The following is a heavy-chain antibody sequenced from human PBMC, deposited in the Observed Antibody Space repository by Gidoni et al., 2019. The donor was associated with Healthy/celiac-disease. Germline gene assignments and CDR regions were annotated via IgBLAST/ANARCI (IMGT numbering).Heavy chain of an antibody. CDR2: IWYDGSNK. CDR3: AREGYSYHFDY. Sequence: QVQLVESGGGVVQPGRSLRLSCAASGFTFSSYGMHWVRQAPGKGLEWVAVIWYDGSNKYYADSVKGRFTISRDNSKNTLYLQMNSLRAEDTAVYYCAREGYSYHFDYWGQGTLVTVSS. CDR1: GFTFSSYG. V-gene: IGHV3-33*01. D-gene: IGHD5-18*01. J-gene: IGHJ4*02.